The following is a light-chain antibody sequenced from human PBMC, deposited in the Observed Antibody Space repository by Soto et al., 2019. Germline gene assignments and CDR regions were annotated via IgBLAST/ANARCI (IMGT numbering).Light chain of an antibody. CDR2: EVN. CDR3: SSHTSTNSLV. V-gene: IGLV2-14*01. J-gene: IGLJ2*01. CDR1: SSDIGYYKY. Sequence: QSVLTQPASVSGSPGQSITISCSGTSSDIGYYKYVSWYQQFPGKAPQLVIYEVNNRPSGVSNRFSGSKSGYTASLTISGVQTEDEAHYVCSSHTSTNSLVFGGGTKVTVL.